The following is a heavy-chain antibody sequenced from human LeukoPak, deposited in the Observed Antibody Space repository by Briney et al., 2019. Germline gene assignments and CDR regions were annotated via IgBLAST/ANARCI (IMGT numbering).Heavy chain of an antibody. CDR2: ICPGDSDT. D-gene: IGHD4-11*01. J-gene: IGHJ4*02. V-gene: IGHV5-51*01. Sequence: GESLKISCKGSGYSFTSYWIGWVRQMPGKGLEWMGIICPGDSDTRYSPSFQGQVTILADKSISTAYLQWSSLKASDTAMYYCARRGEDYSTAFDYWGQGTLVTVSS. CDR1: GYSFTSYW. CDR3: ARRGEDYSTAFDY.